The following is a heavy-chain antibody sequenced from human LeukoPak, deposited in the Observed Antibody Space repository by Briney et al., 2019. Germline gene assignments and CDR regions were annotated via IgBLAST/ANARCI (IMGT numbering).Heavy chain of an antibody. CDR3: ARVTSGYSYEFDY. V-gene: IGHV4-30-4*08. Sequence: PSETLSLTCTVSGGSISSGDYYWSWLRQPPGTGLGWVGYIYYSGSTHYNPSLKSRVTISVDTSKTQFSLKLSSVTAADTAVYYCARVTSGYSYEFDYWGQGTLVTVSS. CDR1: GGSISSGDYY. CDR2: IYYSGST. J-gene: IGHJ4*02. D-gene: IGHD5-18*01.